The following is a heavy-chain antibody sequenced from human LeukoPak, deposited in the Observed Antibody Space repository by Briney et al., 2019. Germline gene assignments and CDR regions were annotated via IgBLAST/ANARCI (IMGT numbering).Heavy chain of an antibody. J-gene: IGHJ4*02. CDR3: AREEYGDHLWW. V-gene: IGHV3-7*01. CDR2: IKQDGSEK. CDR1: GFFFSSYW. Sequence: GGSLRISCAASGFFFSSYWMSLVRQAPGKGLDWVANIKQDGSEKYYVDSVKGRFSISRDNAKNSLYLQMNGLRAEDTAVYYCAREEYGDHLWWWGQGTPVTVSS. D-gene: IGHD4-17*01.